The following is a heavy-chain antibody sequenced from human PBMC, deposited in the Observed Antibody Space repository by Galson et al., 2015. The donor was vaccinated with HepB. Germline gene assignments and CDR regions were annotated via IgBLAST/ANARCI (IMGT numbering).Heavy chain of an antibody. D-gene: IGHD2-21*01. CDR1: GGSISSSSHY. Sequence: CTVSGGSISSSSHYWGWIRQPPGKGLEWIGSIYYSGSTYYNPSLKSRVAISGDTSKNQFSLKLSSVTAADTAVYYCARRGAITDAFDMWGQGTMVTISS. V-gene: IGHV4-39*01. CDR2: IYYSGST. J-gene: IGHJ3*02. CDR3: ARRGAITDAFDM.